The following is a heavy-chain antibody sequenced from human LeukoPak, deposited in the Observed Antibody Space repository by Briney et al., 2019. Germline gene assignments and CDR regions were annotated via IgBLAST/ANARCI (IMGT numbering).Heavy chain of an antibody. CDR1: GFTFSTYT. D-gene: IGHD1-26*01. CDR3: TRDSGSYFPFDY. J-gene: IGHJ4*02. Sequence: GGSLELSFAASGFTFSTYTMNWVRQAPGKGLAWVSSISSSSTYIFYADSLKGRFTISRDNAKNSLYLQMSSLKTEDTAVYYCTRDSGSYFPFDYWGQGTLVTVSS. V-gene: IGHV3-21*04. CDR2: ISSSSTYI.